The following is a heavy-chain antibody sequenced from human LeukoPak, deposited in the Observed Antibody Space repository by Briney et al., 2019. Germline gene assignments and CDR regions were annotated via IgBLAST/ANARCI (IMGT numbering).Heavy chain of an antibody. CDR1: GFTFSNYY. V-gene: IGHV3-74*01. CDR2: INSDGSNI. J-gene: IGHJ4*02. D-gene: IGHD2-2*01. Sequence: GGSLRLSCAASGFTFSNYYMHWVRQAPGKGLVWVSHINSDGSNINYADSVKGRFTISRDNAKNTLYLQMNSLRVEDTALYYCGRGVSPAAVDDWGQGTLVTVPS. CDR3: GRGVSPAAVDD.